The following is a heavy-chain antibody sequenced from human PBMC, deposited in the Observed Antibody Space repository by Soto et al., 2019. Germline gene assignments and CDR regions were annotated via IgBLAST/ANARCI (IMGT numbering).Heavy chain of an antibody. CDR3: ARSLKPLFGELSRRGGYYYYMDV. Sequence: QVQLQQWGAGLLKPSETLSLTCAVYGGSFSGYQWSWIRQTPGKGLEWIGEINDSGNINYNPSLKSPGNIFVNKAKKQIPLKVSPGTGADTAVYYCARSLKPLFGELSRRGGYYYYMDVWGKGTTVTVSS. D-gene: IGHD3-10*02. CDR2: INDSGNI. V-gene: IGHV4-34*01. J-gene: IGHJ6*03. CDR1: GGSFSGYQ.